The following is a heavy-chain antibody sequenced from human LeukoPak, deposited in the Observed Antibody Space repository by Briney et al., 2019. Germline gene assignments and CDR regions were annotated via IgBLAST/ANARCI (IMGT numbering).Heavy chain of an antibody. V-gene: IGHV3-53*01. D-gene: IGHD6-13*01. Sequence: PGGSLRLSCAASGITVSSNYMSWVRQAPGKGLEWVSVIYSGGSTYYADSVKGRFTISRDNSQNTLYLQMHSLRADDTAVYYCARDQPGPGSSSWTFDYWGQGTLVTVSS. CDR3: ARDQPGPGSSSWTFDY. CDR2: IYSGGST. J-gene: IGHJ4*02. CDR1: GITVSSNY.